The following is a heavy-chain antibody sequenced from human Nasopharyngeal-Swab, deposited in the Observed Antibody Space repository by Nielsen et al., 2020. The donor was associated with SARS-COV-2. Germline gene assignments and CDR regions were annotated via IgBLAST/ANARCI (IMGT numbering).Heavy chain of an antibody. Sequence: GGSLRLSCETSGYRFTDHWVAWVRQMPGKGLDWVGTIFPGDLDTRYSPSFEGRVTISVDQSITTAYLHWTSLKASDTAKYYCAIGAAVGTLFHGMDVWGQGTMVTVSS. CDR2: IFPGDLDT. CDR1: GYRFTDHW. J-gene: IGHJ6*02. D-gene: IGHD1-26*01. CDR3: AIGAAVGTLFHGMDV. V-gene: IGHV5-51*01.